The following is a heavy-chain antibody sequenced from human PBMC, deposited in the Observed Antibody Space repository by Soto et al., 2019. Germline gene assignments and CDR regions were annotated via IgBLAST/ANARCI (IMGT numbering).Heavy chain of an antibody. Sequence: GASVKVSCKASGGTFSSYTISWVRQAPGQGLEWKGRIIPILGIANYAQKFQGRVTITADKSTSTAYMELSSLRSEDTAVYYCARTAAAGKYYYGMDVWGQGTTVTVSS. J-gene: IGHJ6*02. CDR1: GGTFSSYT. CDR2: IIPILGIA. CDR3: ARTAAAGKYYYGMDV. D-gene: IGHD6-13*01. V-gene: IGHV1-69*02.